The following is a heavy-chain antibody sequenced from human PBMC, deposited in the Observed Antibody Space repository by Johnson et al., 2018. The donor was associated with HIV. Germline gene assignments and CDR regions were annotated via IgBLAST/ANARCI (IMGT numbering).Heavy chain of an antibody. CDR1: GFTFSSYA. D-gene: IGHD1-1*01. J-gene: IGHJ3*02. Sequence: QVQLVESGVGVVQPGRSLRLSCAASGFTFSSYAMHWVRQAPGKGLEWVAVISYDGSNKYFADSVKGRFTISRDNSKNTLYLQMSSLRAEDTAVYYCARGGIIHDAFDISGQ. V-gene: IGHV3-30*04. CDR2: ISYDGSNK. CDR3: ARGGIIHDAFDI.